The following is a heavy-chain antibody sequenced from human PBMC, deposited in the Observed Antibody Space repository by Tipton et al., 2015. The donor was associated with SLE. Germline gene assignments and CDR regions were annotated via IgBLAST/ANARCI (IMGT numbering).Heavy chain of an antibody. J-gene: IGHJ5*02. V-gene: IGHV4-39*07. CDR1: GGSVSRVPYC. Sequence: TLSLTCTVSGGSVSRVPYCWGWIRQPPGKTVEWVATVCYSGTTAYNPSLRSRGTISADTSKNQFSLRLTSVTAADTAFYYCARHQVIVTVAEGSDWFDPWGQGTLVTVSS. D-gene: IGHD3-22*01. CDR2: VCYSGTT. CDR3: ARHQVIVTVAEGSDWFDP.